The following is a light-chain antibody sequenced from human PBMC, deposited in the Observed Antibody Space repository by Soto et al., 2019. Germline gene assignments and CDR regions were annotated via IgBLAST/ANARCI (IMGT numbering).Light chain of an antibody. V-gene: IGKV1-39*01. Sequence: DVQMTQSPPSLSASVGDRVTVTCRASQSISNYLSWYQQMPGKAPKLLIFAASTLRSGVSSRFSGSGSATDFTLTISSLQPEDFATYYCQQSYNTPWTFGQGTKVEIK. CDR1: QSISNY. J-gene: IGKJ1*01. CDR3: QQSYNTPWT. CDR2: AAS.